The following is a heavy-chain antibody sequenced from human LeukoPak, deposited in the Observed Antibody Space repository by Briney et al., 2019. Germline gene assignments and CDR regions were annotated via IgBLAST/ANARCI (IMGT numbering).Heavy chain of an antibody. CDR2: ISSSSSYI. CDR1: GFTFSSYS. Sequence: GGSLRLSRAASGFTFSSYSMNWVRQAPGKGLEWVSSISSSSSYIYYADSVKGRFTISRDNAKNSLYLQMNSLRAEDTAVYYCAREDSGYDASTYFDYWGQGTLVTVSS. V-gene: IGHV3-21*01. J-gene: IGHJ4*02. D-gene: IGHD5-12*01. CDR3: AREDSGYDASTYFDY.